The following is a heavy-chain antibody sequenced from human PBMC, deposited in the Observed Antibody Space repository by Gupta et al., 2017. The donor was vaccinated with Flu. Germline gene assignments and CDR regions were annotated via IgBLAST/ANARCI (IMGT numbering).Heavy chain of an antibody. D-gene: IGHD2-2*01. V-gene: IGHV3-23*01. J-gene: IGHJ3*02. Sequence: FTISNYAMNWVRQSPEKGLEWVSTIGGSGSGTYYTDSVKGRFTISRDNSRNTLYLQVNSLRAEDTDVYYCTKVGHQLLPRPDAFDMWGHGTMVTVSS. CDR2: IGGSGSGT. CDR3: TKVGHQLLPRPDAFDM. CDR1: FTISNYA.